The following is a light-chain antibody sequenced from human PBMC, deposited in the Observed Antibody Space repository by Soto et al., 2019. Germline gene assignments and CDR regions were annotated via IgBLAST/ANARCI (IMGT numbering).Light chain of an antibody. CDR3: QQGHNWPLT. Sequence: EIAMTQSPATLSVSPGERATLSCRASQSISTELAWYQQIPGRPPRLLIYSASTRATGVPARFTGSGSGSEFTLTISGLQSEDFAIYYCQQGHNWPLTFGQGTSWRS. CDR1: QSISTE. CDR2: SAS. J-gene: IGKJ2*01. V-gene: IGKV3-15*01.